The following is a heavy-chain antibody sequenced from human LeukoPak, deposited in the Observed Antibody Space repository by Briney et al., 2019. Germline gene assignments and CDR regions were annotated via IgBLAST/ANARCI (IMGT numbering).Heavy chain of an antibody. D-gene: IGHD3-10*01. CDR1: GGSLSGYY. CDR2: INHSGST. J-gene: IGHJ4*02. V-gene: IGHV4-34*01. Sequence: SETLSLTCAVYGGSLSGYYWSWIRQPPGKGLEWIGEINHSGSTNYNPSLKSRVTISVDTSKNQFSLKLSSVTAADTAVYYCASTRFGEFYFDYWGQGTLVTVSS. CDR3: ASTRFGEFYFDY.